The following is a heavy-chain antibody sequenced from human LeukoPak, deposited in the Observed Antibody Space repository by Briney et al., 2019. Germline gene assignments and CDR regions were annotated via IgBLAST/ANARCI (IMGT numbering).Heavy chain of an antibody. CDR1: GFPVSSNY. Sequence: GGSLRLSCAASGFPVSSNYMNWVRQAPGKGLEWVSVIYSGGRTYCADSVEGRFIMSRDNSKNTLYLQMNSLRAEDTAVYYCARDRIELGGGIFDIWGQGTMVINSS. D-gene: IGHD5-18*01. CDR3: ARDRIELGGGIFDI. V-gene: IGHV3-53*01. J-gene: IGHJ3*02. CDR2: IYSGGRT.